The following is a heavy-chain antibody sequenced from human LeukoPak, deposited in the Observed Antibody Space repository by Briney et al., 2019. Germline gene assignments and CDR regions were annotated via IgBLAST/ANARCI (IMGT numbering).Heavy chain of an antibody. CDR1: GGTFSSYA. J-gene: IGHJ5*02. CDR2: IIPIFGTA. D-gene: IGHD5-18*01. Sequence: GASVKVSCKASGGTFSSYAISWVRQAPGQGLELMGRIIPIFGTANYAQKFQGRVTITTDESTSTVYMELSSLRSEDTAVYYCARVFREYSYGNAWFDPWGQGTLVTVSS. V-gene: IGHV1-69*05. CDR3: ARVFREYSYGNAWFDP.